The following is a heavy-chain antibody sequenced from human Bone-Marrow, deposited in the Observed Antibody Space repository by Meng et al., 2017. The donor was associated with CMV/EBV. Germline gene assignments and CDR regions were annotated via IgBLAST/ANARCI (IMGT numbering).Heavy chain of an antibody. Sequence: SAKVSCKASGYTFTGYYMHWVRQAPGQGLEWMGGIIPIVDTTNYAQKFRGRVTITADKSTRTAYMELSSLRSEDTAVYYCARGGGGLDHWGQGTLVTVSS. CDR2: IIPIVDTT. CDR3: ARGGGGLDH. CDR1: GYTFTGYY. D-gene: IGHD2-15*01. V-gene: IGHV1-69*06. J-gene: IGHJ4*02.